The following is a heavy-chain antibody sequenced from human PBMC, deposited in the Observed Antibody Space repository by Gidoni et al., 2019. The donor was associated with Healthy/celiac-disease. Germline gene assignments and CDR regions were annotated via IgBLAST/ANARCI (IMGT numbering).Heavy chain of an antibody. J-gene: IGHJ6*02. CDR2: IKQDGSEK. D-gene: IGHD5-18*01. Sequence: EVQLVESGGGLVQPGGSLRLSCAASGFTFSSYWMSWVRQAPGKGLEWVANIKQDGSEKYYVDSVKGRFTISRDNAKNSLYLQMNSLRAEDTAVYYCARDRLPYYYYYGMDVWGQGTTVTVSS. CDR3: ARDRLPYYYYYGMDV. V-gene: IGHV3-7*01. CDR1: GFTFSSYW.